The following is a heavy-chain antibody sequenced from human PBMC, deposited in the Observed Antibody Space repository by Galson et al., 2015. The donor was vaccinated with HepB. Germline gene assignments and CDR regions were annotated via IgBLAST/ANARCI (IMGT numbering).Heavy chain of an antibody. Sequence: SVKVSCKASGYTFTGYYMHWVRQAPGQGLEWMGWINPNSGDTNYAQKFQGRVTMTRDTSISTAYMELSRLTSDDTAVYYCARVGRDYCSSTSCYTGAFDIWGQVTMVTVSS. CDR2: INPNSGDT. CDR1: GYTFTGYY. CDR3: ARVGRDYCSSTSCYTGAFDI. J-gene: IGHJ3*02. V-gene: IGHV1-2*02. D-gene: IGHD2-2*02.